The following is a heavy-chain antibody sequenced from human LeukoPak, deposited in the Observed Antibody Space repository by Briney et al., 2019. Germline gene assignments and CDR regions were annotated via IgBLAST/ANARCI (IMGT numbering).Heavy chain of an antibody. V-gene: IGHV1-8*01. CDR3: ARGSITMVRGGRGYWFDP. CDR1: GYTFTSHD. CDR2: MNPNSGNT. D-gene: IGHD3-10*01. J-gene: IGHJ5*02. Sequence: GASVKVSCKASGYTFTSHDINWVRQATGQGLEWMGWMNPNSGNTGYAQKFQGRVTMTRNTSISTAYMELSNPRSEDTAVYYCARGSITMVRGGRGYWFDPWGQGTLVTVSS.